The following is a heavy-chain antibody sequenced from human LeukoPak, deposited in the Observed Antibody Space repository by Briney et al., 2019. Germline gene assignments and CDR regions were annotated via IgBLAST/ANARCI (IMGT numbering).Heavy chain of an antibody. CDR3: TGGSGWYSPDY. J-gene: IGHJ4*02. CDR2: IKSKTDGGTT. V-gene: IGHV3-15*01. Sequence: GGSLRLSCAASGFTLSNAWMSWVRQAPGKGLEWVGRIKSKTDGGTTDYAAPVKGRFTISRDDSKNTLYLQMNSLKTEDTAVYYCTGGSGWYSPDYWGQGTLVTVSS. D-gene: IGHD6-19*01. CDR1: GFTLSNAW.